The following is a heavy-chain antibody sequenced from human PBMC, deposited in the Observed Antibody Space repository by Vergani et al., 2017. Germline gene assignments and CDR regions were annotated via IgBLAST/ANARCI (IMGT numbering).Heavy chain of an antibody. CDR1: GFTVSSNY. V-gene: IGHV3-53*01. CDR2: IYSGGST. J-gene: IGHJ3*02. Sequence: EVQLVEPGGGLIQPGGSLRLSCAASGFTVSSNYMSWVRQAPGKGLEWVSVIYSGGSTYYADSVKGRFTISRDNSKNTLYLQMNSLRAEDTAVYYCARDPLSIAAAGVTEALDAFDIWGQGTMVTVSS. D-gene: IGHD6-13*01. CDR3: ARDPLSIAAAGVTEALDAFDI.